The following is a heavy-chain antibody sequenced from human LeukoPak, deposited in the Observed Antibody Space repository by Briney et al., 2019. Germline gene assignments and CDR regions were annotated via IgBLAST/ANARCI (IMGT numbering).Heavy chain of an antibody. CDR1: GYTFTSYD. D-gene: IGHD1-26*01. CDR3: ARALPLFYSGTPGSS. V-gene: IGHV1-8*01. CDR2: MNPNSGNT. Sequence: ASVKVSCKASGYTFTSYDINWVRQATGQGLEWMGWMNPNSGNTGYAQKFQGRVTMTRNTSISTAYVELSSLRSEDTAVYYCARALPLFYSGTPGSSWGQGTLVTASS. J-gene: IGHJ5*02.